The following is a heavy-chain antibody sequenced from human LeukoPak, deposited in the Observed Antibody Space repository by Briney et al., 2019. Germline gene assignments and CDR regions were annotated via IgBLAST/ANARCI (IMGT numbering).Heavy chain of an antibody. CDR2: ISSSGSGDNT. V-gene: IGHV3-23*01. J-gene: IGHJ3*02. D-gene: IGHD5/OR15-5a*01. CDR1: GVTLSTYA. CDR3: AKADPQVYDAFDI. Sequence: GGSLRLSCAASGVTLSTYAMSWARQAPGKGLEWVSGISSSGSGDNTYYADSVKGRFTISRDSSKNTLFLHMNTLRAEDTAIYYCAKADPQVYDAFDIWGQGTMVTVSS.